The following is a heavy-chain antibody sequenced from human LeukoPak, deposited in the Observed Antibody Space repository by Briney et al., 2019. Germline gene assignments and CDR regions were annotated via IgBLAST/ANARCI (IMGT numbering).Heavy chain of an antibody. CDR2: INHSGST. J-gene: IGHJ5*02. D-gene: IGHD1-14*01. Sequence: PSETLSLTCAVSGGSLSGYYWTWIRQPPGKGLEWIGEINHSGSTNYNPSLKSRVTISVDTSKKQFFLKLNSVTAADTAVYYCAGLIRPGWFDPWGQGTLVTVSS. V-gene: IGHV4-34*01. CDR1: GGSLSGYY. CDR3: AGLIRPGWFDP.